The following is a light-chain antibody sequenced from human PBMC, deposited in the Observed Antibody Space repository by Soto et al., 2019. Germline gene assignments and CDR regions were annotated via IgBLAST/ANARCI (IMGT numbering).Light chain of an antibody. CDR3: QHYNYWPYT. Sequence: EMVMTQSPATLSLSPGERATLSCRASQTIDKTLAWYQRKPGQAPRLLIYDASTRATGVPARFSGSGSGTDFTLTISSLQSEDFAVYYCQHYNYWPYTFGQGTKVEIK. V-gene: IGKV3-15*01. J-gene: IGKJ2*01. CDR1: QTIDKT. CDR2: DAS.